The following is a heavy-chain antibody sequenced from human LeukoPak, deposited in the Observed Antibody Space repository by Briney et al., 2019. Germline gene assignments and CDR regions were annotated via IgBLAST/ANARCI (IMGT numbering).Heavy chain of an antibody. CDR1: GFTFSSYG. CDR2: ISGSGGST. Sequence: GGSLRLSCAASGFTFSSYGMSWVRQAPGKGLEWVSAISGSGGSTYYADSVKGRFTISRDNSKNTLYLQMNSLRAEDTAVYYCAKDSRYYDILTGYYFDYFDYWGQGTLVTVSS. D-gene: IGHD3-9*01. V-gene: IGHV3-23*01. CDR3: AKDSRYYDILTGYYFDYFDY. J-gene: IGHJ4*02.